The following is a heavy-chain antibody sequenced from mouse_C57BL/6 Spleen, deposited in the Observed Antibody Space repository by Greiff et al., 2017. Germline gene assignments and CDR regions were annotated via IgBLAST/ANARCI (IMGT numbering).Heavy chain of an antibody. D-gene: IGHD2-5*01. CDR3: AVYSNYEGFAY. CDR1: GYTFTSYW. Sequence: QVQLQQPGAELVKPGASVKLSCKASGYTFTSYWMQWVKQRPGQGLEWIGEIDPSDSYPNYNQKFKGKATLTVDTSSSTAYMQLSSLTSEDSAVYYCAVYSNYEGFAYWGQGTLVTVSA. CDR2: IDPSDSYP. V-gene: IGHV1-50*01. J-gene: IGHJ3*01.